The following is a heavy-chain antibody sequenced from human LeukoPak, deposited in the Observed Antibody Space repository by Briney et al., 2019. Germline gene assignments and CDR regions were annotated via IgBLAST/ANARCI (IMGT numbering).Heavy chain of an antibody. CDR3: ARDLVTVTKGFDI. D-gene: IGHD4-17*01. V-gene: IGHV4-59*11. J-gene: IGHJ3*02. CDR1: DDSFSSHY. CDR2: ISYIGTT. Sequence: PSETLSLTCAVSDDSFSSHYWTWIRQPPGKGLEWIGYISYIGTTNYNPSLKSRVTISIDTSKNQFSLKLSSVTAADTAVYYCARDLVTVTKGFDIWGQGTMVSVAS.